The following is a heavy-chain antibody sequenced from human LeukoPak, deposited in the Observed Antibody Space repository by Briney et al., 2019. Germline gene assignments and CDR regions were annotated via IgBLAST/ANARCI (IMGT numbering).Heavy chain of an antibody. CDR3: VTDILTPGLFDY. Sequence: PSETLSLTCTVSGGSISSSSYYWGWIRQPPGKGLEWIGSIYYSGSTYYNPSLKSRVTISVDTSKNQFSLKLSSVTAADTAVYYCVTDILTPGLFDYWGQGTLVTVSS. CDR1: GGSISSSSYY. D-gene: IGHD3-9*01. V-gene: IGHV4-39*01. CDR2: IYYSGST. J-gene: IGHJ4*02.